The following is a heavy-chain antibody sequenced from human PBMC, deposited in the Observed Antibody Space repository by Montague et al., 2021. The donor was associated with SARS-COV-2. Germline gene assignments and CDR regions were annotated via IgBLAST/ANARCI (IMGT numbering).Heavy chain of an antibody. D-gene: IGHD5-18*01. CDR3: ARTEIQVWSRRWFDP. CDR1: GGSIGSSSYY. J-gene: IGHJ5*02. V-gene: IGHV4-39*01. Sequence: SETLSLTCTVSGGSIGSSSYYWGWIRQPPGKGLEWIGSIYYSGSTYYNPSPKSRVTISVDTSKNQFSLKLSSVTAADTAVYYCARTEIQVWSRRWFDPWGQGTLVTVSS. CDR2: IYYSGST.